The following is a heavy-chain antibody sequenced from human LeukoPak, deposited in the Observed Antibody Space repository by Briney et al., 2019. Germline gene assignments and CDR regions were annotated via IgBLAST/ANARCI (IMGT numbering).Heavy chain of an antibody. Sequence: PSETLSLTCTVSGGSISSSSYYWGWIRQPPGKGLEWIGSIYYSGSTYYNPSLKSRVTISVDTSKNQFSLKLSSVTAADTAVYYCASTTVTVIDYWGQGTLVTVSS. CDR1: GGSISSSSYY. CDR3: ASTTVTVIDY. V-gene: IGHV4-39*01. CDR2: IYYSGST. D-gene: IGHD4-11*01. J-gene: IGHJ4*02.